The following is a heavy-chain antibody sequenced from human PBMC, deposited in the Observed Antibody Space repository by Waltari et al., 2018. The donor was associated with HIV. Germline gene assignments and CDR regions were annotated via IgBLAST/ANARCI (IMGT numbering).Heavy chain of an antibody. D-gene: IGHD1-26*01. V-gene: IGHV4-59*01. J-gene: IGHJ4*02. Sequence: QVQLQESGPGLVKPSETLSLTCTVSGGSLSSYYWRWIGRPPGKGLEWIGYIYYSGSTNYTPTLKSRVTISVDTSKNQFSLKLSSVTAADTAVYYCARAVVGATSPFDYWGQGTLVTVSS. CDR1: GGSLSSYY. CDR3: ARAVVGATSPFDY. CDR2: IYYSGST.